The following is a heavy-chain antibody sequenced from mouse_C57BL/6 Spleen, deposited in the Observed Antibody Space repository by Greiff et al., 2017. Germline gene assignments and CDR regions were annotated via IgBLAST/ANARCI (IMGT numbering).Heavy chain of an antibody. Sequence: EVQLQESGPVLVKPGASVKMSCKASGYTFTDYYMNWVKQSHGKSLEWIGVINPYNGGTSYNQKFKGKATLTVDKSSSTAYMELNSLTSEDSAVYYCAREGALLLRAWFAYWGQGTLVTVSA. J-gene: IGHJ3*01. V-gene: IGHV1-19*01. CDR1: GYTFTDYY. CDR3: AREGALLLRAWFAY. D-gene: IGHD1-1*01. CDR2: INPYNGGT.